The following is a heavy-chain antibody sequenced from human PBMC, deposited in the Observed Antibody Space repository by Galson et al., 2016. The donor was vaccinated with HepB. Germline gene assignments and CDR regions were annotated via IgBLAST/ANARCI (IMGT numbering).Heavy chain of an antibody. V-gene: IGHV3-33*07. J-gene: IGHJ6*02. Sequence: SLRLSCAASGFSFRKYGMYWVRQAPGKGLEWVAVIWYDGSNKNYADSVKGRFTISRDNSKNTLYLQMNSLRAEDTAVHYCARDRVIWSGYYGPFVGSGGDGMDVWGQGTTVTFSS. CDR2: IWYDGSNK. D-gene: IGHD3-3*01. CDR3: ARDRVIWSGYYGPFVGSGGDGMDV. CDR1: GFSFRKYG.